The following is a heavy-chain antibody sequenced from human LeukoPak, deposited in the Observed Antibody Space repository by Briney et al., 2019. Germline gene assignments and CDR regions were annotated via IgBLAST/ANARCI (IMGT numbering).Heavy chain of an antibody. CDR3: ARDTLLYADSPDAFDM. D-gene: IGHD4-17*01. CDR2: ICSSGSTV. CDR1: GFSFSSYE. J-gene: IGHJ3*02. V-gene: IGHV3-48*03. Sequence: GGSLRLSCAASGFSFSSYEINWVRQAPGKGPEWVSYICSSGSTVYYADSVKGRFTISRDNAKKSLYLQMNSLRDEDTAVYYCARDTLLYADSPDAFDMWGQGTMVTVSS.